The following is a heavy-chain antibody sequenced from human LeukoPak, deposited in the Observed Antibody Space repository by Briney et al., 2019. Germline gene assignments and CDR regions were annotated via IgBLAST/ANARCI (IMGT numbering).Heavy chain of an antibody. CDR2: ISSSSSYI. CDR1: GFTFGSYS. V-gene: IGHV3-21*01. D-gene: IGHD5-18*01. J-gene: IGHJ2*01. CDR3: AGAYYVGYSYGRNHYWYFDL. Sequence: PGGSPRLSCAASGFTFGSYSMSWVRQAPGKGLEWVSSISSSSSYIYYADSVKGRFTISRDNAKNSLYLQMNSLRAEDTAVYYCAGAYYVGYSYGRNHYWYFDLWGRGTLVTVSS.